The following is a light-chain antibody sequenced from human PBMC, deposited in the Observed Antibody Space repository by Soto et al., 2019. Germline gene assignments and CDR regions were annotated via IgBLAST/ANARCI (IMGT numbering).Light chain of an antibody. J-gene: IGKJ4*01. V-gene: IGKV1-12*01. CDR2: TAS. Sequence: DIQMTQSPSSLSASVEDRVTSTCRASQSISSWLAWYQQKPGKAPNLLIYTASTLQSGVPSRSSGSVSGIDFTLTISSLQPEDSATYLCQQGNSFPVTFGGGTKVEI. CDR3: QQGNSFPVT. CDR1: QSISSW.